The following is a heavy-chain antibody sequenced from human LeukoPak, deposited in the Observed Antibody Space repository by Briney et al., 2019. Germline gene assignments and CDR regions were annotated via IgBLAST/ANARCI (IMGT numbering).Heavy chain of an antibody. Sequence: GGSLRLSCAASGFTFSSYSMNWVRQAPGKGLEWVSYISSSSSTIYYADSVKGRFTISRDNAKNSLYLQMNSLRAEDTAVYYCARDRIFGVVTNTFDYWGQGTLVTVSS. CDR3: ARDRIFGVVTNTFDY. J-gene: IGHJ4*02. CDR2: ISSSSSTI. V-gene: IGHV3-48*01. CDR1: GFTFSSYS. D-gene: IGHD3-3*01.